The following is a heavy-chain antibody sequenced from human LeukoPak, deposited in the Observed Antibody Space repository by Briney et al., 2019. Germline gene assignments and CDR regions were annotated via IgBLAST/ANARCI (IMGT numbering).Heavy chain of an antibody. J-gene: IGHJ5*02. CDR3: ARQPPEGYCSGGSCFSDWFDP. CDR1: GGSFSGYY. Sequence: SETLSLTCAVYGGSFSGYYWSWIRQPPGKGLEWIGEINHSGSTNYNPSLKSRVTISVDTSKNQFSLKLSSVTAADTAVYYCARQPPEGYCSGGSCFSDWFDPWGQGTLVTVSS. CDR2: INHSGST. V-gene: IGHV4-34*01. D-gene: IGHD2-15*01.